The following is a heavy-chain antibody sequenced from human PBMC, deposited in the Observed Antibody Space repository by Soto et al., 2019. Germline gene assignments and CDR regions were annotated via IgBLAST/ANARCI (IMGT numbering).Heavy chain of an antibody. J-gene: IGHJ6*02. V-gene: IGHV3-23*01. CDR2: ISGSGGST. D-gene: IGHD3-10*01. CDR1: GFTFSSYA. Sequence: GGSLRLSCAASGFTFSSYAMSWVRQAPGKGLEWVSTISGSGGSTYYADSVRGRFTISRDNSKNTLYLQMNSLRAEDTAVYYCAKDRGYGSGSLYGMDVWGQGTTVTVSS. CDR3: AKDRGYGSGSLYGMDV.